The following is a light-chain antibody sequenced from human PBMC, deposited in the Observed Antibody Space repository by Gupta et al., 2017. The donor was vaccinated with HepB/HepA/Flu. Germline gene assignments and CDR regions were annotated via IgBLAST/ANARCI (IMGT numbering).Light chain of an antibody. CDR3: MQGAHWPWT. J-gene: IGKJ1*01. Sequence: DVLMTQSPLSLPVTLGQPASIPCRSSQSLLSSDGNTFLTWFQQRPGQSPRRLIYKVSIRDSGVPDRFSGSGSGTDFTLKISRVEAEDVAIYYCMQGAHWPWTFGQGTKVEIK. V-gene: IGKV2-30*01. CDR1: QSLLSSDGNTF. CDR2: KVS.